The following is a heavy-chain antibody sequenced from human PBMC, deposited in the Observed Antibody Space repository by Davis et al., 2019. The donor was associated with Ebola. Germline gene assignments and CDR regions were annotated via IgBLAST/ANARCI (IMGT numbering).Heavy chain of an antibody. V-gene: IGHV1-69*04. J-gene: IGHJ6*02. D-gene: IGHD2-2*02. CDR1: GGTFSSYA. CDR2: IIPILGIA. CDR3: AGFGYCSSTSCYMDYYYGMDV. Sequence: SVKVSCKASGGTFSSYAISWVRQAPGQGLEWMGRIIPILGIANYAQKFQGRVTITADKSTSTAYMELSSLRSEDTAVYYCAGFGYCSSTSCYMDYYYGMDVWGQGTTVTVSS.